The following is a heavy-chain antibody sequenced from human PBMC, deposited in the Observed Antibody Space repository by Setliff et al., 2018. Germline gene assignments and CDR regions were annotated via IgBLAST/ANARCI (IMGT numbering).Heavy chain of an antibody. D-gene: IGHD4-17*01. J-gene: IGHJ6*03. V-gene: IGHV4-39*07. Sequence: KASETLSLTCSVSGGSIRGSSYFWGWIRQPPGKGLEWIGEINHSGSTNYNPSLKTRVTISVDTSKNQFSLTLSSVTAADTAVYYCARETTMTYYFYCMDVWGKGTTVTVSS. CDR2: INHSGST. CDR3: ARETTMTYYFYCMDV. CDR1: GGSIRGSSYF.